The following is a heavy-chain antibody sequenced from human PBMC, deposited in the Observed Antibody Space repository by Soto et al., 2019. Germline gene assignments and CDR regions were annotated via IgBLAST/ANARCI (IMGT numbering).Heavy chain of an antibody. V-gene: IGHV1-2*02. CDR3: ARSGYSSSWYRALTDYYYGMDV. Sequence: ASVKVSCKASGYTFAGYYMHWVRQAPGQGLEWMGWINPNSGGTNYAQKFQGRVTMTRDTSISTAYMELSRLRSDDTAVYYCARSGYSSSWYRALTDYYYGMDVWGQGTTVTVSS. D-gene: IGHD6-13*01. CDR1: GYTFAGYY. J-gene: IGHJ6*02. CDR2: INPNSGGT.